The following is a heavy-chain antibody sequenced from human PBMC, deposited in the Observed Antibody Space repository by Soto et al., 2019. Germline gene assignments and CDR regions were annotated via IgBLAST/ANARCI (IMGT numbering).Heavy chain of an antibody. V-gene: IGHV4-34*01. CDR2: INHSGST. Sequence: SETLSLTCAVYGGSFSGYYWSWIRQPPGKGLEWIGEINHSGSTNYNPSLKSRVTISVDTSKNQFSLKLSSVTAADTAVYYCARGTRGNGIHWNYYGPFDYWGQGTLVTVSS. D-gene: IGHD1-7*01. CDR1: GGSFSGYY. CDR3: ARGTRGNGIHWNYYGPFDY. J-gene: IGHJ4*02.